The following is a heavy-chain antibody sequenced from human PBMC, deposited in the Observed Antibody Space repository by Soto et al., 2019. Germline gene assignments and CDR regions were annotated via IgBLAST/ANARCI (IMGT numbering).Heavy chain of an antibody. J-gene: IGHJ4*02. CDR1: GYTFTSYG. Sequence: QVQLVQSGAEVKKPGASVKVSCKASGYTFTSYGITWVRQAPGQGLEWMGWVNIYEGSTNYAQKFQGRVTMPTDTSTSTVYLELRSLRSDDTAIYCLAIERGGYSYGDYWGQGTRVTVSS. V-gene: IGHV1-18*01. CDR2: VNIYEGST. D-gene: IGHD5-18*01. CDR3: AIERGGYSYGDY.